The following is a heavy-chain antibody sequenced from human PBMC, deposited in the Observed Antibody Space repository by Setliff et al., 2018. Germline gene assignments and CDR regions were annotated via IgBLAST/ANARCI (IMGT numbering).Heavy chain of an antibody. CDR1: GYTLSNSI. CDR2: INNYNTNT. J-gene: IGHJ4*02. V-gene: IGHV1-18*01. D-gene: IGHD3-22*01. CDR3: ARINFYVSSGYYYAPDY. Sequence: ASVKVSCKASGYTLSNSILTWVRQAPGQGLEWMGWINNYNTNTKYAQKLQGRVTMTTDTSTSTAYMELRSLRSDDTAVYYCARINFYVSSGYYYAPDYWGQGTLVTVSS.